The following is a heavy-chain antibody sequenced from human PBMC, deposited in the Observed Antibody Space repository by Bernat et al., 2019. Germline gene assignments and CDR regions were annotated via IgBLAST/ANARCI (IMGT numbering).Heavy chain of an antibody. V-gene: IGHV3-33*01. CDR3: AREAGLVKYYFDY. Sequence: QVQLVESGGGVVQPGRSLRLSCAASGFTFSSYGMHWVRQAPGKGLEWVAVIWYDGSNKYYAVSVKGRFTISRDNSKNTLYLQMNSLRAEDTAVYYCAREAGLVKYYFDYWGQGTLVTVSS. D-gene: IGHD6-19*01. J-gene: IGHJ4*02. CDR2: IWYDGSNK. CDR1: GFTFSSYG.